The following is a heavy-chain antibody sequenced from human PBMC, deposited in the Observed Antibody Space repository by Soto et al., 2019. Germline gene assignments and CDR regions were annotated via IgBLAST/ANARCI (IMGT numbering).Heavy chain of an antibody. D-gene: IGHD2-15*01. CDR3: ARDRWDYGGNPGLWWFDP. CDR2: IYYSGST. Sequence: PSETLSLTCTVSGGSISSCGYYWSWIRQHPGKGLEWIGYIYYSGSTNYNPSLKSRVTISVDTSKNQFSLKLSSVTAADTAVYYCARDRWDYGGNPGLWWFDPWGQGTLVTVSS. J-gene: IGHJ5*02. V-gene: IGHV4-61*08. CDR1: GGSISSCGYY.